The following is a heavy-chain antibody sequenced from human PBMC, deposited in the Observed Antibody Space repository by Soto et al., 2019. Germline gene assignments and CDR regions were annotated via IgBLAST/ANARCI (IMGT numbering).Heavy chain of an antibody. CDR2: IIPIFGTA. CDR1: GGTFSSYA. J-gene: IGHJ6*02. V-gene: IGHV1-69*13. Sequence: SVKVSCKASGGTFSSYAISWVRQAPGQGLEWMGGIIPIFGTANYAQKFQGRVTITADESTSTAYMELSSLRSEDTAVYYCARDRIAAADPEVYYYYYGMDVWGQGTTVTV. D-gene: IGHD6-13*01. CDR3: ARDRIAAADPEVYYYYYGMDV.